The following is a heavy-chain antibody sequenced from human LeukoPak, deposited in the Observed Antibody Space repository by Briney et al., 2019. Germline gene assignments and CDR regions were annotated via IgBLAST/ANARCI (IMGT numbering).Heavy chain of an antibody. Sequence: PGGSLRLSCAASGFTFSSYAMSWVRQAPGKGLEWVSAISGSGGSTYYADSVKGRFTISRDNSKNTLYLQMNSLRAEDTAVYYCAKDSGGYSYGHDAPFDYWGQGTLVTVSS. D-gene: IGHD5-18*01. V-gene: IGHV3-23*01. CDR2: ISGSGGST. CDR1: GFTFSSYA. CDR3: AKDSGGYSYGHDAPFDY. J-gene: IGHJ4*02.